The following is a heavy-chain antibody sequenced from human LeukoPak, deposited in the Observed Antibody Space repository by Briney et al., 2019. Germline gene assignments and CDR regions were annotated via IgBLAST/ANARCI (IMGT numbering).Heavy chain of an antibody. CDR1: GFTVSSNY. D-gene: IGHD5-18*01. V-gene: IGHV3-66*01. Sequence: GGSLRLFCAASGFTVSSNYMSWVRQAPGKGLEWVSVVYSGGSTYYADSVKGRFTISRDNSKNTLYLQMNSLRAEDTAVYYCAGDGGYSYVPYYFDYGGQGTLVTVSS. CDR2: VYSGGST. J-gene: IGHJ4*02. CDR3: AGDGGYSYVPYYFDY.